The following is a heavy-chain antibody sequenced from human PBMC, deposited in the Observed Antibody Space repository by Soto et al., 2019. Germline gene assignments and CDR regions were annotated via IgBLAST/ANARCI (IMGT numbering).Heavy chain of an antibody. V-gene: IGHV1-69*01. CDR3: ARAPTRPNYCYYGMDV. CDR1: GGTFSSYA. CDR2: IIHSFGTA. D-gene: IGHD2-2*01. Sequence: QVQLVQSGAEVKKPWSSVKVSCKASGGTFSSYAISWVRQAPGQGLEWMGGIIHSFGTANYEQKFQGRVTSTADESTSTAYMELSSLRSEDTAVYYCARAPTRPNYCYYGMDVWGQGPTFTGSS. J-gene: IGHJ6*02.